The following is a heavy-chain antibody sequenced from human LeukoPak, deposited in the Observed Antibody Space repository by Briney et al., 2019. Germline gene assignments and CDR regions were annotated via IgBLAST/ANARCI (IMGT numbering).Heavy chain of an antibody. Sequence: GRSLRPSCAASGFTFSSYGMHWVRQAPGKGLEWVAVISYDGSNKYYADSVKGRFTISRDNSKNTLYLQMNSLRAEDTAVYYCARQGGFTSPFDWGQGTLVTVSS. J-gene: IGHJ4*02. D-gene: IGHD3-16*01. CDR3: ARQGGFTSPFD. V-gene: IGHV3-30*03. CDR1: GFTFSSYG. CDR2: ISYDGSNK.